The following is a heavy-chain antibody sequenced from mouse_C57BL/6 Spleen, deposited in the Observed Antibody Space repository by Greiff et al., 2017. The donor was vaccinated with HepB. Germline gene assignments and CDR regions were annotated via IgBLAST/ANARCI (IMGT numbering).Heavy chain of an antibody. CDR3: ARYKARLGREGYAMDY. J-gene: IGHJ4*01. CDR2: IRNKANGYTT. V-gene: IGHV7-3*01. CDR1: GFTFTDYY. D-gene: IGHD4-1*01. Sequence: EVHLVESGGGLVQPGGSLSLSCAASGFTFTDYYMSWVRQPPGKALEWLGFIRNKANGYTTEYSASVKGRFTISRDNSQSILYLQMNALRAEDSATYYCARYKARLGREGYAMDYWGQGTSVTVSS.